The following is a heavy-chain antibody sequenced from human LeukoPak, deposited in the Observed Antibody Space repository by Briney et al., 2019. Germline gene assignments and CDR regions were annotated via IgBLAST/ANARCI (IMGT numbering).Heavy chain of an antibody. J-gene: IGHJ6*04. Sequence: GGSLEISCQGSGYSFSTYWIGWVRQLPGKGLEWMGIIYPGNSDTRYSPSFQGQVTISADKSISTAYLQWSSLKASDTAMYYCARIYYDFWMDVWGKGTTVTVSS. CDR2: IYPGNSDT. V-gene: IGHV5-51*01. CDR3: ARIYYDFWMDV. CDR1: GYSFSTYW. D-gene: IGHD3-3*01.